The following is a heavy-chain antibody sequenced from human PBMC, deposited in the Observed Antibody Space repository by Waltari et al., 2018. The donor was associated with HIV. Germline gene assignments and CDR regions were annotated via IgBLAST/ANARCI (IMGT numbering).Heavy chain of an antibody. J-gene: IGHJ5*02. D-gene: IGHD3-10*01. CDR3: ARESRRRIRQGGINWFDP. CDR1: GGSLTDSY. V-gene: IGHV4-34*01. Sequence: QVQLQQWGAGQLKASETLSLTCAVYGGSLTDSYWPWIRQCPGRGLEWIAEINHSGRTDFNPSLKSRVTIAIDPAKKQFSLILKSVTVADTGVYYCARESRRRIRQGGINWFDPWGQGTPVNVLS. CDR2: INHSGRT.